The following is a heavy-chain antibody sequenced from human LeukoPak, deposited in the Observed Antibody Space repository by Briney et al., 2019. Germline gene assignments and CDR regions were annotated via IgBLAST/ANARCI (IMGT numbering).Heavy chain of an antibody. CDR2: IIPIFGTA. CDR3: ARDQRTNYFDY. D-gene: IGHD3-3*01. V-gene: IGHV1-69*05. J-gene: IGHJ4*02. Sequence: GASVKVSCKASGYTFTGYYMHWVRQAPGQGLEWMGRIIPIFGTANYAQKFQGRVTITTDESTSTAYMELSSLRSEDTAVYYCARDQRTNYFDYWGQGTLVTVSS. CDR1: GYTFTGYY.